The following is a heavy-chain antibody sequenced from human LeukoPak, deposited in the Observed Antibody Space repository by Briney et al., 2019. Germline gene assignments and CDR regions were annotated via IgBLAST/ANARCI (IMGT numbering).Heavy chain of an antibody. CDR2: ISRSSRHV. CDR3: VRDLMGSGSTTAYLHY. V-gene: IGHV3-21*01. Sequence: GGSLRLSCAASGFTFSDYSMNWVRQAPGKGLEWVSSISRSSRHVYYAGSVKGRFTISRDNAKNSLYLQMNSLRAEDMAVYFCVRDLMGSGSTTAYLHYRGQGTLVTVSS. D-gene: IGHD1-1*01. CDR1: GFTFSDYS. J-gene: IGHJ1*01.